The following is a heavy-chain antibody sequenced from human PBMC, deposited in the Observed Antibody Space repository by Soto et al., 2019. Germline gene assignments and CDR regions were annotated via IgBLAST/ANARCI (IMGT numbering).Heavy chain of an antibody. Sequence: PGGSLRLSCEASGFTFRSYGMHWVRQAPGKGLEWVAVISYDGSNKYYADSVKGRFTISRDNSKNTLYLQMNSLRAEDTAVYYCAKARQGWYFDYWGQGTLVTVSS. CDR2: ISYDGSNK. CDR1: GFTFRSYG. CDR3: AKARQGWYFDY. D-gene: IGHD6-19*01. J-gene: IGHJ4*02. V-gene: IGHV3-30*18.